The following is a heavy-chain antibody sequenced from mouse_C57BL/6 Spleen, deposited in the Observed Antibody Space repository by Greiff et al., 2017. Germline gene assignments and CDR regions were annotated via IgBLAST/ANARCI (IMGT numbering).Heavy chain of an antibody. CDR2: INPNNGGT. D-gene: IGHD2-3*01. CDR3: ARWLLLYYYAMGY. V-gene: IGHV1-22*01. Sequence: EVQLQQSGPELVKPGASVKMSCKASGYTFTDYNMHWVKQSHGKSLEWIGYINPNNGGTSYNQKFKGKATLTVNKSSSTAYMELRSLTSEDSAVYYCARWLLLYYYAMGYWGQGASVTVSS. J-gene: IGHJ4*01. CDR1: GYTFTDYN.